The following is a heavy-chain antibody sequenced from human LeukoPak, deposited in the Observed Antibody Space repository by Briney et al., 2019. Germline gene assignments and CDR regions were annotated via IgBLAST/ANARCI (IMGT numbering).Heavy chain of an antibody. CDR2: IIPIFGTA. D-gene: IGHD3-10*01. CDR1: GGTFSSYA. Sequence: SVKVSCKASGGTFSSYAISWVRQAPGQGLEWMGGIIPIFGTANYAQKFQGRVTITADESTSTAYMELSSLRAEDTAVYYWARDGKDYSGSGSYFNFDNWGQGTLVTVSS. V-gene: IGHV1-69*13. J-gene: IGHJ4*02. CDR3: ARDGKDYSGSGSYFNFDN.